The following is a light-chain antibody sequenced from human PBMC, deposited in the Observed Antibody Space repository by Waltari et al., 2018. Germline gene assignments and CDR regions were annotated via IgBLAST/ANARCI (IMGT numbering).Light chain of an antibody. CDR3: HQYSSIPYT. V-gene: IGKV4-1*01. Sequence: DIVMTQSPASLAVSLGEEATNKRKSSQRVLYSGNNKNYLAWYQQKPGQPPKVIIYWASTRESGGPARFSGSGSGTDCTLTVSSLQAEDVAVYYRHQYSSIPYTFGQGTKLEIK. J-gene: IGKJ2*01. CDR1: QRVLYSGNNKNY. CDR2: WAS.